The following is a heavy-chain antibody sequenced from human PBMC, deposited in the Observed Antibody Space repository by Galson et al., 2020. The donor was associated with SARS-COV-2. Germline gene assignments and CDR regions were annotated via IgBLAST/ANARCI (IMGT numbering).Heavy chain of an antibody. V-gene: IGHV4-31*03. J-gene: IGHJ6*02. CDR3: ARGFSGYRYYYGMDV. CDR2: IYYSGST. CDR1: GGSISSGGYY. Sequence: SETLSLTCTVSGGSISSGGYYWSWIRQHPGKGLEWIGYIYYSGSTYYNPSLKSRVTISVDTSKNQFSLKLSSVTAADTAVYYCARGFSGYRYYYGMDVWGQGTTVTVSS. D-gene: IGHD3-22*01.